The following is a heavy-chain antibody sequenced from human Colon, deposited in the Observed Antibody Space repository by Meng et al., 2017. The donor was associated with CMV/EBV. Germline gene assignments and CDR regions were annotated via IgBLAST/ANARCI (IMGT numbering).Heavy chain of an antibody. Sequence: GGSLRLSCAASEFTFNNFVMSWVRQAPGKGLEWVASITGSGGSTYYADSVKDRFTITRDNSKRTLYLHMNSLRVDDTAVYYCVKGTKQQLPPRWFDPWGQGTQVTVSS. D-gene: IGHD6-13*01. V-gene: IGHV3-23*01. CDR3: VKGTKQQLPPRWFDP. J-gene: IGHJ5*02. CDR1: EFTFNNFV. CDR2: ITGSGGST.